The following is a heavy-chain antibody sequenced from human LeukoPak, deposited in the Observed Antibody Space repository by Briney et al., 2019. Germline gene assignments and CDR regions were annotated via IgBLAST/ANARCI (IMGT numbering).Heavy chain of an antibody. J-gene: IGHJ4*02. Sequence: PSETLSLTCAVYGGSFSGYYWSWIRQPPGKGLEWIGEINHSGSTNYNPSLKSRVTISVDTPKNQFSLKLSSVTAADTAVYYCARIGYCTNGVCFDYWGQGTLVTVSS. CDR1: GGSFSGYY. V-gene: IGHV4-34*01. CDR3: ARIGYCTNGVCFDY. D-gene: IGHD2-8*01. CDR2: INHSGST.